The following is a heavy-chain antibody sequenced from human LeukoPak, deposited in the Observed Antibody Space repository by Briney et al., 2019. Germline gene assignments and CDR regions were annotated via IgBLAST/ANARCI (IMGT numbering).Heavy chain of an antibody. J-gene: IGHJ3*02. CDR2: ISGSGGST. Sequence: GGSLRLSCAASGFTFSSYAMNWVRQAPGKGLEWVSAISGSGGSTYYADSVKGRFTISRDNSKNSLYLQMNSLTTEDTALYFCAKGTTMYAFDIWGQGTMVTVSS. CDR1: GFTFSSYA. D-gene: IGHD1-1*01. V-gene: IGHV3-23*01. CDR3: AKGTTMYAFDI.